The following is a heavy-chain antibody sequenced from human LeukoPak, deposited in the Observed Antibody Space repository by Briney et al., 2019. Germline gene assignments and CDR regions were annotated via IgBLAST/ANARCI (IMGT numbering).Heavy chain of an antibody. CDR1: GGSISGYY. CDR2: IYYSGST. V-gene: IGHV4-59*01. J-gene: IGHJ3*02. Sequence: PSETLSLTCTVSGGSISGYYWSWIRQPPRKGLEWIGYIYYSGSTKYNPSLKSRVTMSVDTSRNQFSLKLSSVTAADTAVYYCARGGLENGYHSNDGFDIWGQGTMVTVSS. D-gene: IGHD3-22*01. CDR3: ARGGLENGYHSNDGFDI.